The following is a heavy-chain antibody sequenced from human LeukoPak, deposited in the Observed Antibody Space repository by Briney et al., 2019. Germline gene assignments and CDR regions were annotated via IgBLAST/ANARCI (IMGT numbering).Heavy chain of an antibody. V-gene: IGHV1-69*13. CDR2: IIPIFGTA. Sequence: GASVKVSCKASGGTFSSYAISWVRQAPGQGLEWMGGIIPIFGTANYAQKFQGRVTITADESTSTAYMELSSLRSEDTAVYYCAGPRNQLLSQTHFDYWGQGTLVTVSS. CDR3: AGPRNQLLSQTHFDY. J-gene: IGHJ4*02. CDR1: GGTFSSYA. D-gene: IGHD2-2*01.